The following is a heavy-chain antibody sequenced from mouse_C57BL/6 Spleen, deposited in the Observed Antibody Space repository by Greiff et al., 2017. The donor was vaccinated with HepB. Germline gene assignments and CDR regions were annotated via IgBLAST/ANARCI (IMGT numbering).Heavy chain of an antibody. J-gene: IGHJ1*03. Sequence: EVQRVESGGGLVKPGGSLKLSCAASGFTFSSYAMSWVRQTPEKRLEWVATISDGGSYTYYPDNVKGRFTISRDNAKNNLYLQMSHLKSEDTAMYYCARFYYYGSSYVGYFDVWGTGTTVTVSS. V-gene: IGHV5-4*01. CDR2: ISDGGSYT. CDR3: ARFYYYGSSYVGYFDV. D-gene: IGHD1-1*01. CDR1: GFTFSSYA.